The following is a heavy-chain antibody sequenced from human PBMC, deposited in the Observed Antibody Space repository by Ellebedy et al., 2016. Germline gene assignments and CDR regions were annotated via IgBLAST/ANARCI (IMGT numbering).Heavy chain of an antibody. V-gene: IGHV4-4*07. CDR2: IYTSGST. D-gene: IGHD5-12*01. Sequence: SETLSLTXTVSGGSISSYYWSWIRQPAGKGLEWIGRIYTSGSTNYNPSLKSRVTMSVDTSKNQFSLKLSSVTAADTAVYYCARVVATEYYYYMDVWGKGTTVTVSS. CDR3: ARVVATEYYYYMDV. CDR1: GGSISSYY. J-gene: IGHJ6*03.